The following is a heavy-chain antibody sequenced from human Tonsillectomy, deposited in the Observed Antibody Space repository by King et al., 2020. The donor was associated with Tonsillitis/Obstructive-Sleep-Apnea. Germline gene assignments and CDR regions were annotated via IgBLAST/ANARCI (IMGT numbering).Heavy chain of an antibody. CDR3: SKSGGYDILTGLFDY. CDR1: RFRFDEYA. V-gene: IGHV3-9*01. J-gene: IGHJ4*02. D-gene: IGHD3-9*01. CDR2: ISWNGGYR. Sequence: VQLVESGGGLVQPGRSLRLSCAASRFRFDEYAMHWVRQAPGKGLEWVSGISWNGGYRAYADSVKGRFTISRDNAKSSLYLQMNSLRADDTALYYCSKSGGYDILTGLFDYWGQGTLVTVSS.